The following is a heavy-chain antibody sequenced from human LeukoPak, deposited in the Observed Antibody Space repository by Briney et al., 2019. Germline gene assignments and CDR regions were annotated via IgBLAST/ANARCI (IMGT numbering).Heavy chain of an antibody. CDR2: INWNGGST. CDR1: GFTFNDYG. V-gene: IGHV3-20*01. J-gene: IGHJ6*03. CDR3: AKSSMLYYYYYMDV. Sequence: GGSLRLSCTASGFTFNDYGMSWVRQAPGQGLEWVSGINWNGGSTGYANSVQGRFTISRDNAKNSLYLQMNSLRAEDTALYNCAKSSMLYYYYYMDVWGKGTTVTVSS. D-gene: IGHD2-8*01.